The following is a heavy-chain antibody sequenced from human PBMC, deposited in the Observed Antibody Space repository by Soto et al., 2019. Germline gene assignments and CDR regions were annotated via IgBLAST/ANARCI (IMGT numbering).Heavy chain of an antibody. CDR2: IYYTGTT. Sequence: PSETLSLTCTVSGGSVSSVTSYWSWVRQPPGKGLEWIAYIYYTGTTNYNPSLRGRVAISLDMSKNQFSLQLSSVTAADTAIYYCAKGGGFDPLDYWGQGTQVTVSS. V-gene: IGHV4-61*01. CDR3: AKGGGFDPLDY. CDR1: GGSVSSVTSY. J-gene: IGHJ4*02. D-gene: IGHD5-12*01.